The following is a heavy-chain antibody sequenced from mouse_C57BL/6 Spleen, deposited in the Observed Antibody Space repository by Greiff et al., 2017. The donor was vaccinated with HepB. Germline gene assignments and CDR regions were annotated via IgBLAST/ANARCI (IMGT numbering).Heavy chain of an antibody. CDR2: ISSGGSYN. CDR3: ARRSNYFVY. J-gene: IGHJ2*01. CDR1: GFTFSSYG. V-gene: IGHV5-6*01. D-gene: IGHD5-1*01. Sequence: EVHLVESGGDLVKPGGSLKLSCAASGFTFSSYGMSWVRQTPDKRLEWVATISSGGSYNYYPDSVKGRFTITRDNAKNNLYLQMSSLKSEDTAMYYCARRSNYFVYLNQGATLTVSS.